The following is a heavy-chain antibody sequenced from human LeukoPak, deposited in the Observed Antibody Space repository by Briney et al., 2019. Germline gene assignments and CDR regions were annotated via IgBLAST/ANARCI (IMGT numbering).Heavy chain of an antibody. D-gene: IGHD3-9*01. J-gene: IGHJ6*02. V-gene: IGHV3-23*01. CDR2: ISGSGGST. CDR3: AKGQHPTYYDILTGSYGMGV. CDR1: GFTFSSYA. Sequence: QPGGSLRLSCAASGFTFSSYAMSWVRQAPGKGLEWVSAISGSGGSTYYADSVKGRFTISRDNSKNTLYLQMNSLRAEDTAVYYCAKGQHPTYYDILTGSYGMGVWGQGTTVTVSS.